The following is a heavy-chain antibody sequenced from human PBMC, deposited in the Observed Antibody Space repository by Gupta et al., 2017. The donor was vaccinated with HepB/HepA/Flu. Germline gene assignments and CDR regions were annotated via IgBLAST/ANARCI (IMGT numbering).Heavy chain of an antibody. CDR1: GGTFSSYA. CDR2: IIPILGIA. J-gene: IGHJ4*02. V-gene: IGHV1-69*04. D-gene: IGHD3-22*01. CDR3: ARDQYYYDSSGYYFVFDY. Sequence: QVQLVQSGAEVKKPGSSVKVSCKASGGTFSSYALSWVRQAPGQGLEWMGRIIPILGIANYAQKFQGRVTITADKPTSAAYMELSSLRSEDTAVYYCARDQYYYDSSGYYFVFDYWGQGTLVTVSS.